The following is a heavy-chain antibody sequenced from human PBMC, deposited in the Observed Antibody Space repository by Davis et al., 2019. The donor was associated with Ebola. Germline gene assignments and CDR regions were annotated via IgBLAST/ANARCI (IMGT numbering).Heavy chain of an antibody. Sequence: SETLSLTCTVSGGSIDTYFWSWIRQPPGEGLEWIGYIFYSGGTNYDYNPSLESRVTISIDRSKSQFSLKLSSVTAADTAVYYCARVLMVRGSNSFDPWGPGTLVTVSS. D-gene: IGHD3-10*01. CDR2: IFYSGGT. V-gene: IGHV4-59*01. CDR1: GGSIDTYF. J-gene: IGHJ5*02. CDR3: ARVLMVRGSNSFDP.